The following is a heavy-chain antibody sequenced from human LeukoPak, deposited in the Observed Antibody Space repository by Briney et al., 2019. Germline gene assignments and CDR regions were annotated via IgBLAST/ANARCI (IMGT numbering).Heavy chain of an antibody. CDR2: IRFNGSIQ. Sequence: GGSLRLSCAASGFTFRNYGIHWIRQAPVKGLEWVAFIRFNGSIQYYADSVKGRFTISRDNSKNTLYLQMNSLRAEDTAVYYCARGERYYDFWSGYTGCFDYWGQGTLVTVSS. V-gene: IGHV3-30*02. J-gene: IGHJ4*02. CDR3: ARGERYYDFWSGYTGCFDY. CDR1: GFTFRNYG. D-gene: IGHD3-3*01.